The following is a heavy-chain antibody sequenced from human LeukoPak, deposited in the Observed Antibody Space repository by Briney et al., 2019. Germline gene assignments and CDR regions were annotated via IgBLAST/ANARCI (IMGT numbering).Heavy chain of an antibody. D-gene: IGHD6-19*01. J-gene: IGHJ4*02. CDR3: AKALAQWPVPTFDY. Sequence: GGSLRLSCAASGFTFSSYGMHWVRQAPGKGLEWVAFIRYDGSNKYYADSVKGRFTIFRDNSKNTLYLQMNSLRAEDMAVYYCAKALAQWPVPTFDYWGQGTLVTVSS. CDR1: GFTFSSYG. V-gene: IGHV3-30*02. CDR2: IRYDGSNK.